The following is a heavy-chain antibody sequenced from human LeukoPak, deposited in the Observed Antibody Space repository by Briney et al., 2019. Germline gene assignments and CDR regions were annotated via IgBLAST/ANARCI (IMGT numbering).Heavy chain of an antibody. J-gene: IGHJ4*02. CDR2: INTNTGNP. Sequence: GASVKVSCKASGYTFTSYAMNWVRQAPGQGLEWMGWINTNTGNPTYAQGFTGRFVFSLDTSVGTAYLQISSLKAEDTAVYYCARGFGARYFDWLLIYWGQGTLVTVSS. CDR1: GYTFTSYA. V-gene: IGHV7-4-1*02. CDR3: ARGFGARYFDWLLIY. D-gene: IGHD3-9*01.